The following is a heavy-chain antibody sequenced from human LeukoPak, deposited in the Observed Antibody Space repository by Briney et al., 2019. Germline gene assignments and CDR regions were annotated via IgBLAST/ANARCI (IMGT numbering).Heavy chain of an antibody. CDR3: ARVQFCSGGSCYSFDY. V-gene: IGHV1-18*01. D-gene: IGHD2-15*01. CDR2: ISAYNGNT. J-gene: IGHJ4*02. CDR1: GYTFTSYG. Sequence: ASVKVSCKASGYTFTSYGISWVRQAPGQGLEWMGCISAYNGNTNYAQKLQGRVTMTTDTSTSTAYMELRSLRSDDTAVYYCARVQFCSGGSCYSFDYWGQGTLVTVYS.